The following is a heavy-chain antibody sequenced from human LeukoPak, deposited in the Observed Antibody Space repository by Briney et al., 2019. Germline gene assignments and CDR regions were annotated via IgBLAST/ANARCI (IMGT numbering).Heavy chain of an antibody. CDR1: GYTFTSYG. D-gene: IGHD6-19*01. CDR3: ARGGHGTSVAVAGTGDF. CDR2: ISAYNGNT. J-gene: IGHJ4*02. V-gene: IGHV1-18*01. Sequence: ASVKVSCKASGYTFTSYGISWVRQAPGQGLEWVGWISAYNGNTNYAQKLQGRVTMTRDMSTSTVYMQLSSLTSEDTAIYYCARGGHGTSVAVAGTGDFWGQGTLVTVSS.